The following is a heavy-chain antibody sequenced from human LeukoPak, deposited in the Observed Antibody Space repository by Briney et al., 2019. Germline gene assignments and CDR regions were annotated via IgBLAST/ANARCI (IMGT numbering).Heavy chain of an antibody. CDR1: GYILTRNW. V-gene: IGHV5-51*01. CDR3: ARHIPKPTLIKRGYYYYMDV. CDR2: AYPGDSGT. D-gene: IGHD4-23*01. Sequence: GESLKISCKISGYILTRNWIGWVRQVPGKGLEWMGLAYPGDSGTTYSPSFQGQVTFSVDKSISTAYLQWSSLKASDTAMYYCARHIPKPTLIKRGYYYYMDVWGKGTTVTVSS. J-gene: IGHJ6*03.